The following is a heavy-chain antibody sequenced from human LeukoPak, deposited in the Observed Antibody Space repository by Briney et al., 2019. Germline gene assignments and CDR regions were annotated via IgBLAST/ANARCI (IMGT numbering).Heavy chain of an antibody. Sequence: PSETLSLTCTVSGGSISGYYWNWSRQPPGKGVEWIGNLYYMRGAWYKSSLKSRVTTSVDTSRNEFSLKLSSVTAADTAVYYCARVTYESLYYYYGMDVWGQGTTVTVSS. J-gene: IGHJ6*02. CDR1: GGSISGYY. V-gene: IGHV4-59*08. CDR3: ARVTYESLYYYYGMDV. D-gene: IGHD3-22*01. CDR2: LYYMRGA.